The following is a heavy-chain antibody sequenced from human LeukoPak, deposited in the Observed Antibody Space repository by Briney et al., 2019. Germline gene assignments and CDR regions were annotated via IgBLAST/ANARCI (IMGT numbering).Heavy chain of an antibody. CDR1: GFALINNY. V-gene: IGHV3-74*01. D-gene: IGHD1-14*01. CDR3: ARGGIRHGFDI. CDR2: IDSDGGDT. Sequence: GGSLRLSCAASGFALINNYMSWVRQAPGKGLVWVSRIDSDGGDTIYADSVKGRFTIFRDNAEDTLYLQMSSLSAEDTAVYYCARGGIRHGFDIWGQGTMVTVSS. J-gene: IGHJ3*02.